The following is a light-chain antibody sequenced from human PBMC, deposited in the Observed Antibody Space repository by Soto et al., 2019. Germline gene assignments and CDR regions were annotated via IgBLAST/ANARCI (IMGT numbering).Light chain of an antibody. CDR2: GAS. V-gene: IGKV3-15*01. Sequence: EIVMTQSPATLSVSPGERATLSCRASQSVSTKLAWYQHKPGQAPRLLIYGASTRATGIPARFSGSGSGTEFTLTISSLKSEDFAVYYCQQYNNWPPYTFGQGTKLEIK. J-gene: IGKJ2*01. CDR1: QSVSTK. CDR3: QQYNNWPPYT.